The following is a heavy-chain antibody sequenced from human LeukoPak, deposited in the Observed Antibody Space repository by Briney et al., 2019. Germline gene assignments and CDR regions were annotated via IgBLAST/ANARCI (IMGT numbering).Heavy chain of an antibody. Sequence: ASVKVSCTASGYTLTGYHMHWVRQAPGQGLEWMGRINPNSGDTNYAQKFQGRVTMTRDTSISTAYMELSRLRSDDTAVYYCARDYCSSTSCLFDYWGQGTLVTVSS. D-gene: IGHD2-2*01. J-gene: IGHJ4*02. V-gene: IGHV1-2*06. CDR2: INPNSGDT. CDR3: ARDYCSSTSCLFDY. CDR1: GYTLTGYH.